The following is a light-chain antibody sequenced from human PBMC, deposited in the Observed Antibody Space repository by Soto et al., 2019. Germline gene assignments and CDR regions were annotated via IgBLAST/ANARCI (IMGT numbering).Light chain of an antibody. Sequence: EIVLTQSPGTLSLSPGERATLSCRASQSVSSTYIAWYQQNPGRAPRLLIYGASSRATGIPDRFSGSGSGTDFTLTISRLEPEDFAVYFSQQYGRSPPFTFGQGTKVEIK. CDR3: QQYGRSPPFT. J-gene: IGKJ2*01. CDR1: QSVSSTY. CDR2: GAS. V-gene: IGKV3-20*01.